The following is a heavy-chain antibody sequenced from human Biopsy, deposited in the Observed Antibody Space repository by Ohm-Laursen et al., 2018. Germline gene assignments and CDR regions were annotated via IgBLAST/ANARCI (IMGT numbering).Heavy chain of an antibody. CDR1: GGMFNSYT. J-gene: IGHJ5*01. V-gene: IGHV1-2*02. Sequence: ESSVKVSCKASGGMFNSYTINWVRQAPGQGLEWMGWISPKSGGTNYAQKFQGRVTMTRDTSISTTYMELRRLTSDDTAVFYCARELGDFWGGRQFDFWGQGTLVTVSS. CDR3: ARELGDFWGGRQFDF. D-gene: IGHD3-3*01. CDR2: ISPKSGGT.